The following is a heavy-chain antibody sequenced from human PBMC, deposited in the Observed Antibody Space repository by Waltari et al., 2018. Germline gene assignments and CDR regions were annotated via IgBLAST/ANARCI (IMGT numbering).Heavy chain of an antibody. D-gene: IGHD4-17*01. V-gene: IGHV4-34*01. CDR2: INQSGSS. CDR3: AGNYGDYISFYYYMDV. J-gene: IGHJ6*03. Sequence: QVQLQQWGAGLLKPSETLSLTCAVYGGSFSGYYWSWISPRPGEGLEGIGEINQSGSSNNHPTLRRRFTISVHTSKNQFSLKPSAVTAADTAIYYSAGNYGDYISFYYYMDVWGNGTTVTVSS. CDR1: GGSFSGYY.